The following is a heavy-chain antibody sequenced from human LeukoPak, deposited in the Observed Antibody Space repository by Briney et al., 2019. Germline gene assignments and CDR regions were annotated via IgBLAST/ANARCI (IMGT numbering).Heavy chain of an antibody. V-gene: IGHV4-39*07. J-gene: IGHJ4*02. CDR1: GGSISSSSYY. Sequence: SETLSLTCTVSGGSISSSSYYWGWIRQPPGKGLEWIGSIYYSGSTYYNPSLKSRVTISVDTSKNQFSLKLSSVTAADTAVYYCARESGSSGSYLGYFDYWGQGTLVTVSS. CDR3: ARESGSSGSYLGYFDY. D-gene: IGHD6-19*01. CDR2: IYYSGST.